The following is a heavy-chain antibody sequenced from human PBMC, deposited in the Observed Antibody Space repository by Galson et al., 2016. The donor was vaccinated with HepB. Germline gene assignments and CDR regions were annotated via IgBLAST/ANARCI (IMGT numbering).Heavy chain of an antibody. V-gene: IGHV3-74*01. Sequence: SLRLSCAASGFTFSNFWMHWVRQAPGKGLVWVSRIKNDGSDISYADSVKGRFTISRDNTKNTLYLQMNSLRAEDTAMYHCARDRGGWRYGDSWGQGTLVTVSS. CDR1: GFTFSNFW. CDR2: IKNDGSDI. J-gene: IGHJ4*02. CDR3: ARDRGGWRYGDS. D-gene: IGHD3-10*01.